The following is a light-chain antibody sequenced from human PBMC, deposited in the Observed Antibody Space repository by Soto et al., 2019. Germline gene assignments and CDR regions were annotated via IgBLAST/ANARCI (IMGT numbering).Light chain of an antibody. CDR1: SSNIGAGYN. Sequence: QSVLTQPPSVSGAPGQRVSISCTGSSSNIGAGYNVHWYQQLPGTAPKLLTYDINNRPSGVPDRFSGSKSGTSASLAITGLQAEDEADYYCQSYDTSLSGFYVFGTGTKVTVL. V-gene: IGLV1-40*01. CDR2: DIN. CDR3: QSYDTSLSGFYV. J-gene: IGLJ1*01.